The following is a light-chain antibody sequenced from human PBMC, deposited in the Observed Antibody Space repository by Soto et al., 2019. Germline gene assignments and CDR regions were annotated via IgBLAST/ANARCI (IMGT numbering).Light chain of an antibody. V-gene: IGKV3-20*01. CDR3: QQYGNSPT. Sequence: EIVLTQSPGTLSLSPGERATLSCRASQSVSSNYLAWYQQKPGQAPRLLIYGVSSRATGIPDRFSGSGSGTDFTLTISRLEPEDFAVYYCQQYGNSPTFGQGTKLEIK. CDR1: QSVSSNY. CDR2: GVS. J-gene: IGKJ2*01.